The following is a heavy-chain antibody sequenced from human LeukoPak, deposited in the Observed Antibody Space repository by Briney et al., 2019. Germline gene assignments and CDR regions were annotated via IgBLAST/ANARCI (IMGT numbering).Heavy chain of an antibody. J-gene: IGHJ4*02. V-gene: IGHV1-2*02. CDR2: INPNSGGT. Sequence: ASVKVSCKAPGYTFTGYYMHWVRQAPGQGLEWMGWINPNSGGTNYAQKFQGRVTMTRDTSISTAYMELSRLRSDDTAVYYCAREVILWFGEPYYFDYWGQGTLVTVSS. D-gene: IGHD3-10*01. CDR1: GYTFTGYY. CDR3: AREVILWFGEPYYFDY.